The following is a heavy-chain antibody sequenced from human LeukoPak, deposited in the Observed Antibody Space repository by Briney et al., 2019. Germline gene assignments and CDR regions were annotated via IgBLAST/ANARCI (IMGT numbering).Heavy chain of an antibody. D-gene: IGHD5-12*01. V-gene: IGHV4-59*01. CDR1: GVSITTYY. CDR3: ARASGYDWESFYDY. Sequence: SETLSLTCTVSGVSITTYYWSWIRQPPGKGLEWIGYIYYSGSTNYNPSLKSRLTISVDTSKNQFSLKLSSVTAADTAVYYCARASGYDWESFYDYWGQGTLVTVSS. J-gene: IGHJ4*02. CDR2: IYYSGST.